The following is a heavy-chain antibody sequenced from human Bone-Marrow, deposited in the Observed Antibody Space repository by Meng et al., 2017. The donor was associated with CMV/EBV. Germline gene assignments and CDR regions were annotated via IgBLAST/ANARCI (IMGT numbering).Heavy chain of an antibody. CDR3: ARSNDRVGVNRYSGAVHFDY. Sequence: GGSLRLSCAASGFTFSSYEMNWVRQAPGKGLEWVSYISSSGSTIYYADSVKGRFTISRANSKNTVYLQMNSLRTEETAVFYCARSNDRVGVNRYSGAVHFDYWGRGTLVTVSS. J-gene: IGHJ4*02. V-gene: IGHV3-48*03. CDR1: GFTFSSYE. CDR2: ISSSGSTI. D-gene: IGHD1-26*01.